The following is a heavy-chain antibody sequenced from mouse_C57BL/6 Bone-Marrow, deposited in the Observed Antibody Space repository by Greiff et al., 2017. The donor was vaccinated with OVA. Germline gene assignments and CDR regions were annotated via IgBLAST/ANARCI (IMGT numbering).Heavy chain of an antibody. V-gene: IGHV1-18*01. Sequence: LVEPGASVKIPCKASGYTFTDYNMDWVKQSHGKSLEWIGDINPNNGGTIYNQKFKGKATLTVDKSSSTAYMELRSLTSEDTAVYYCARAGYPFAYWGQGTLVTVSA. CDR3: ARAGYPFAY. D-gene: IGHD2-2*01. CDR1: GYTFTDYN. CDR2: INPNNGGT. J-gene: IGHJ3*01.